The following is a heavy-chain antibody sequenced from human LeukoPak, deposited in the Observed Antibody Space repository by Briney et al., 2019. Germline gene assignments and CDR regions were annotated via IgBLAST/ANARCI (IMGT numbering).Heavy chain of an antibody. J-gene: IGHJ4*02. CDR2: IKQDGSEK. CDR1: GFTFSSYR. V-gene: IGHV3-7*03. Sequence: GGSLRLSCAASGFTFSSYRMSWVRQAPGKGLEWVANIKQDGSEKYYVDSVKGRFTISRDNAKNSLYLQMNSLRAEDTAVYYCAKDMLAGTTPRTDFWGQGTLVTVSP. CDR3: AKDMLAGTTPRTDF. D-gene: IGHD6-13*01.